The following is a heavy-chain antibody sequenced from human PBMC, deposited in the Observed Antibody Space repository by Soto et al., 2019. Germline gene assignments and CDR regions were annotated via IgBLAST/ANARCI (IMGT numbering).Heavy chain of an antibody. CDR3: ARVSRIAAAGTYYYYGMDV. J-gene: IGHJ6*02. CDR2: IYYSGST. Sequence: QVQLQESGPGLVKPSQTLSLTCTVSGGSISSGGYYWSWIRQHPGKGLEWIGYIYYSGSTYYNPSLKSRVTISVDTSKNHFSLKLSSVTAADTAVYYCARVSRIAAAGTYYYYGMDVWGQGTTVTVSS. V-gene: IGHV4-31*03. D-gene: IGHD6-13*01. CDR1: GGSISSGGYY.